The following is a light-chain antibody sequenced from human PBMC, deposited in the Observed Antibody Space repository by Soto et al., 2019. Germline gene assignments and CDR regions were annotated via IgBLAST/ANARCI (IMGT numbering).Light chain of an antibody. CDR2: DSS. CDR1: QTVSTS. CDR3: QQRSHWPPIT. V-gene: IGKV3-11*01. Sequence: EIVLTQSPATLSLSPGERATLSCRASQTVSTSVAWYQQKPGHAPRLLMYDSSNRATGIPDRFSASGAGTDFTLTINSLEPEDFGVYYCQQRSHWPPITFGGGTKVEIK. J-gene: IGKJ4*01.